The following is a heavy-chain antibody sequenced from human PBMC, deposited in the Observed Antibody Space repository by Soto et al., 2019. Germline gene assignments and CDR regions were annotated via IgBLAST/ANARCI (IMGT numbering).Heavy chain of an antibody. CDR1: GFTFSSYA. CDR2: ISGSGGST. CDR3: AKDRLLWFGELLAFDY. J-gene: IGHJ4*02. Sequence: GGSLRLSCAASGFTFSSYAMSWVRQAPGKGLEWVSAISGSGGSTYYADSVKGRFTISRDNSKNTLYLQMNSLRAEDTAVYYCAKDRLLWFGELLAFDYWGKGTLVTVSS. V-gene: IGHV3-23*01. D-gene: IGHD3-10*01.